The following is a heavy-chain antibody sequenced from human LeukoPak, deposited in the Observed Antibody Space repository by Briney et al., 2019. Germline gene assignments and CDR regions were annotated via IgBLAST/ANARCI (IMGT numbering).Heavy chain of an antibody. CDR2: INHSGST. Sequence: SETLSLTCAVYGGSFSGYYWSWIRQPPGKGLEWIGEINHSGSTNYNPSLKSRVTISVDTSKNQFSLKLSSVTAADTAVYYCASSTSKRGYSSSWFPYPAWFDPWGQGTLVTVSS. D-gene: IGHD6-13*01. CDR1: GGSFSGYY. J-gene: IGHJ5*02. V-gene: IGHV4-34*01. CDR3: ASSTSKRGYSSSWFPYPAWFDP.